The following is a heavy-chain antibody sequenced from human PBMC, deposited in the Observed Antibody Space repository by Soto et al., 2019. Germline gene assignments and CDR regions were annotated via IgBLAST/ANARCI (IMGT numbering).Heavy chain of an antibody. CDR2: ISGSGGST. CDR3: AKDASSGITSFDL. CDR1: GFTFSSYA. J-gene: IGHJ2*01. D-gene: IGHD3-3*01. Sequence: EVQLLESGGGLVQPGGSLRLSCAASGFTFSSYAMSWVRQAPGKGLEWVAAISGSGGSTYYADSVKGRFTISRDNSKNTLYLQMNSLRAEDTALYYCAKDASSGITSFDLWGRGTLVTVSS. V-gene: IGHV3-23*01.